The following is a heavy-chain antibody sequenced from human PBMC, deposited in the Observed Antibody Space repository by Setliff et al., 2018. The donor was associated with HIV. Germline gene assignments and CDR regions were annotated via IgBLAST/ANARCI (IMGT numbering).Heavy chain of an antibody. V-gene: IGHV2-5*02. CDR2: IYWDDDK. D-gene: IGHD3-3*02. CDR3: ARILQDPFSHFYYYFYMDV. J-gene: IGHJ6*03. Sequence: SGPTLVNPTQTLTLTCTFSGFSLSTSGVCVGWIRQPPGKALEWLALIYWDDDKRYSPSLKSRLTITKDTSKNQVVLTMINMDPVDTATYYCARILQDPFSHFYYYFYMDVWGKGTTVTVS. CDR1: GFSLSTSGVC.